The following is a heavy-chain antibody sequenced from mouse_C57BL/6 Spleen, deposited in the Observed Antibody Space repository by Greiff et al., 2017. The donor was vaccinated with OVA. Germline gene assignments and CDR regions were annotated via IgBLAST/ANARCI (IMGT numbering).Heavy chain of an antibody. D-gene: IGHD1-1*01. V-gene: IGHV14-4*01. Sequence: VQLQQSGAELVRPGASVKLSCTASGFNIKDDYMHWVKQRPEQGLEWIGWIDPENGDTEYASKFQGKATITADTSSNTAYLQLSSLTSEDTAVYYCTTLFITTVVARAYWGQGTLVTVSA. CDR1: GFNIKDDY. J-gene: IGHJ3*01. CDR2: IDPENGDT. CDR3: TTLFITTVVARAY.